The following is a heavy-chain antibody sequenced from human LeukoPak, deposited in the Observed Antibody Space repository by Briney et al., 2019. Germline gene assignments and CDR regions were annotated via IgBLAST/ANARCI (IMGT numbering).Heavy chain of an antibody. CDR1: GFTFSDDY. V-gene: IGHV3-11*01. D-gene: IGHD6-13*01. Sequence: SGGSLRLSCAASGFTFSDDYMNWSRKAPGQGLEWISYISGSGNTIYQADSVNGRFTISRDNANNSLFLQMNSLTADDTAVYYCARDLEQQMVLGRFDPWGQGTLVIVSS. CDR3: ARDLEQQMVLGRFDP. CDR2: ISGSGNTI. J-gene: IGHJ5*02.